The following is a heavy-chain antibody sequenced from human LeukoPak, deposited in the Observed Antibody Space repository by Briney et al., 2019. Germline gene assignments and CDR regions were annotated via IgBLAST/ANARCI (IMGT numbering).Heavy chain of an antibody. J-gene: IGHJ4*02. CDR1: GFTVSSNY. CDR3: ASAGGDYGDYEGLGLSY. D-gene: IGHD4-17*01. Sequence: GGSLRLSCAASGFTVSSNYMSWVRQAPGKGLEWVSVIYSGGSTYYADSVKGRFTISRDNSKNTLYLQMNSLRAEDTAVYYCASAGGDYGDYEGLGLSYWGQGTLVTASS. CDR2: IYSGGST. V-gene: IGHV3-53*01.